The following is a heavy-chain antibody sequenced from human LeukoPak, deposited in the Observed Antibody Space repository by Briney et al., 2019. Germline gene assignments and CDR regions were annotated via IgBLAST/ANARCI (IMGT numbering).Heavy chain of an antibody. D-gene: IGHD3-22*01. Sequence: PSETLSLTCTVSGGSISSYYWSWIRQPPGKGLEWIGYIYYSGSTNYNPSLKSRVTISVDTSKNQFSLKLSSVTAADTAVYYCARDRGSYYDSSGYNAFDIWGQGTMVTVSS. CDR2: IYYSGST. CDR1: GGSISSYY. J-gene: IGHJ3*02. V-gene: IGHV4-59*01. CDR3: ARDRGSYYDSSGYNAFDI.